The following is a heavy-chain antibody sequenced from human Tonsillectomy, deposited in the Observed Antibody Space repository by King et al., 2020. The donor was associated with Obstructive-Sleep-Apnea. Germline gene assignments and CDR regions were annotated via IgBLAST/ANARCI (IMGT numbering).Heavy chain of an antibody. J-gene: IGHJ4*02. Sequence: VQLQQSGPGLVKPSQTLSLTCAISGDSVSTNSAAWNWIRQSPSRGLECRGRTYYRSKWYNDYAVSVKSRITINPDTSKNQFSLQLNSVTPEDTAVYYCSRAIHCSGGSCFAHTARRGFDYWGQGTLVTVSS. V-gene: IGHV6-1*01. CDR2: TYYRSKWYN. CDR1: GDSVSTNSAA. D-gene: IGHD2-15*01. CDR3: SRAIHCSGGSCFAHTARRGFDY.